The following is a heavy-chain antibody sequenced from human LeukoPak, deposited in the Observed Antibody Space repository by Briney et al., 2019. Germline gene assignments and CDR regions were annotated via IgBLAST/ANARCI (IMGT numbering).Heavy chain of an antibody. J-gene: IGHJ4*02. V-gene: IGHV2-70*04. D-gene: IGHD3-22*01. CDR2: IDWDDDK. CDR1: GFSLSTSGMR. CDR3: ARSQEDYYDSSGYLPDY. Sequence: SGPTLLNPTQTLTLTCTFSGFSLSTSGMRVSWIRQPPGKALEWLALIDWDDDKFYSTSLKTRLTISKDTSKNQVVLTMTNMDPVDTATYYCARSQEDYYDSSGYLPDYWGQGTLVTVSS.